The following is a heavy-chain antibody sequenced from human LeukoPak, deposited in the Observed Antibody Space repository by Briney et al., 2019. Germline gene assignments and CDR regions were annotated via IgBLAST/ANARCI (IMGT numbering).Heavy chain of an antibody. J-gene: IGHJ5*02. Sequence: SETLSLTCTLSGGSISSSNYYWGWIRQPPGKGLEWIGTTYYTGSTYYNPSLKSRVSILVDTSKKKFSLKLSSVTAADTAVYYCARGDYYDSSTFDPWGQGTLVTVSS. CDR3: ARGDYYDSSTFDP. CDR2: TYYTGST. CDR1: GGSISSSNYY. D-gene: IGHD3-22*01. V-gene: IGHV4-39*07.